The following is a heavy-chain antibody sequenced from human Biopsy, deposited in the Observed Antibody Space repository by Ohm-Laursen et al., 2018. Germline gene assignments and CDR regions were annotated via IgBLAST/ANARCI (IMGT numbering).Heavy chain of an antibody. Sequence: SLKVSCKAPGGTFRNYGVNWVRQAPGQGLKWLGGNIPILGTGNYAQKFQDRVTVAADTSTSTATMELRSLRSDDTAVYYCATKLTGYFHHWGQGTLVIVSS. CDR1: GGTFRNYG. CDR2: NIPILGTG. D-gene: IGHD3-9*01. CDR3: ATKLTGYFHH. V-gene: IGHV1-69*06. J-gene: IGHJ1*01.